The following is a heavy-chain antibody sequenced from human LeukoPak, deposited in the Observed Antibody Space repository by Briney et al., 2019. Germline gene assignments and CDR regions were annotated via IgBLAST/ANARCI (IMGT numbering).Heavy chain of an antibody. V-gene: IGHV3-23*01. CDR1: GFTFSSYA. J-gene: IGHJ4*02. CDR2: ISGSGGST. Sequence: GGSLRLSCAASGFTFSSYAMSWVRQAPGKGLEWVSAISGSGGSTYYADSVKGRFTISRDNSKNTLYLQMNSLRAKDTAVYYCAKVGGYYGSGSNFDYWGQGTLVTVSS. CDR3: AKVGGYYGSGSNFDY. D-gene: IGHD3-10*01.